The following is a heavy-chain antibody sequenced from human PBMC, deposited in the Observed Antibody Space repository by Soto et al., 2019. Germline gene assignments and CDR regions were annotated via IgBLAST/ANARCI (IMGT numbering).Heavy chain of an antibody. V-gene: IGHV1-18*01. J-gene: IGHJ3*02. D-gene: IGHD3-16*02. CDR2: ISAYNGNT. Sequence: QVQLVQSGAEVKKPGASVKVSCKASGYTFTSYGISWVRQAPGQGLEWMGWISAYNGNTNYAQKLQGRVTMTTDTSKSTAYMELRSLRSDDTAVYYCARVMITFGGVIVYDAFDIWGQGTMVTVSS. CDR3: ARVMITFGGVIVYDAFDI. CDR1: GYTFTSYG.